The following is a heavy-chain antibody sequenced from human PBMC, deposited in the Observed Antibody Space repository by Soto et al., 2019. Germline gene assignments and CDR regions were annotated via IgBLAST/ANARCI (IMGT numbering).Heavy chain of an antibody. CDR3: ARIRYSSGWYGWDYFDY. D-gene: IGHD6-19*01. Sequence: GSGPTLVNPTQTLTLTCTFSGFSLSTSGMCVSWIRQPPGKALEWLALIDWDDDKYYSTSLKTRLTISKDTSKNQVVLTMTNMDPVDTATYYCARIRYSSGWYGWDYFDYWGQGTLVTVSS. CDR1: GFSLSTSGMC. CDR2: IDWDDDK. V-gene: IGHV2-70*01. J-gene: IGHJ4*02.